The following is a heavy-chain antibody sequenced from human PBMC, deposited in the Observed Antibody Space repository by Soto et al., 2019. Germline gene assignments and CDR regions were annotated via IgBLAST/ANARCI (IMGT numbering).Heavy chain of an antibody. D-gene: IGHD2-2*01. CDR2: IYYSGST. V-gene: IGHV4-59*01. J-gene: IGHJ4*02. CDR3: ARCVCSSTSCDSPGYYFDY. Sequence: QVQLQESDPGLVKPSETLSLTCTVSGGSISSYYWSWIRQPPGKGLEWIGYIYYSGSTNYNPSLKSRVTISVDTSKNQFALKLSPVTAADTAVYYCARCVCSSTSCDSPGYYFDYWGQGTLVTVSS. CDR1: GGSISSYY.